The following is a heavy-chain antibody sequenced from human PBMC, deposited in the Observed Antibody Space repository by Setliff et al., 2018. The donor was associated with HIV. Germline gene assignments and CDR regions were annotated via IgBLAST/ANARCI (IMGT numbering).Heavy chain of an antibody. V-gene: IGHV1-69*13. D-gene: IGHD3-22*01. CDR2: IIPIFGTG. CDR3: ARGRNYDSSGYGDYYYYMDV. J-gene: IGHJ6*03. Sequence: ASVKVSCKASGGTFSSYTISWVRQAPGQGLEWMGGIIPIFGTGNYAPKFQGRVTITADESTSTAYMELSSLRSEDTAVYYCARGRNYDSSGYGDYYYYMDVWGKGTTVTVSS. CDR1: GGTFSSYT.